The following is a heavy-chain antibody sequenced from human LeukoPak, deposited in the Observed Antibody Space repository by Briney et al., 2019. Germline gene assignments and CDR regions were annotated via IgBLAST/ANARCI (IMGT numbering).Heavy chain of an antibody. V-gene: IGHV4-34*01. CDR2: INHSGST. J-gene: IGHJ4*02. Sequence: PSETLSLTCAVYGGSFSGYCWSWIRQPPGKGLEWIGEINHSGSTNYNPSLKSRVTISVDTSKNQFSLKLSSVTAADTAVYYCARGWVRGVTHFDYWGQGTLVTVSS. CDR1: GGSFSGYC. CDR3: ARGWVRGVTHFDY. D-gene: IGHD3-10*01.